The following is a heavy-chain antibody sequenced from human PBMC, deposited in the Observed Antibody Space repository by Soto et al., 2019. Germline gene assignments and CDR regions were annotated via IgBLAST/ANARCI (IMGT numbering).Heavy chain of an antibody. CDR3: ARGDYGTGGYPFPYFDY. Sequence: HEHLVQSGAEVKRPGASLKVSCKASGYSFTGYYIHWVRQAPGQGLEWMGWINPDSGATNYAQNFQGRVTLTSDTSISTASMDLTSLTSDDTAVYYCARGDYGTGGYPFPYFDYWGQGKLVIVSS. V-gene: IGHV1-2*02. D-gene: IGHD2-8*02. CDR2: INPDSGAT. CDR1: GYSFTGYY. J-gene: IGHJ4*02.